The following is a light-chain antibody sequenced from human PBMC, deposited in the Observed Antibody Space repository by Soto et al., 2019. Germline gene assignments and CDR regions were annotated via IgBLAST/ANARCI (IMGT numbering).Light chain of an antibody. Sequence: DIQMTQSPSSVSASVGDRVTITCRASQSTSYYLNWYQQKPGKAPKLLIYAASSLQSGVPSRFSGSGSGTDFTLTISSLQPEDFATYYCQQSYSTPYTFGQGTKLEIK. CDR2: AAS. CDR3: QQSYSTPYT. V-gene: IGKV1-39*01. CDR1: QSTSYY. J-gene: IGKJ2*01.